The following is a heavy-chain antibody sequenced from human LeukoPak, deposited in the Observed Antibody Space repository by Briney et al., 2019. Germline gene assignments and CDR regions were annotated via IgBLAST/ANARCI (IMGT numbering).Heavy chain of an antibody. CDR2: IISFFGAA. V-gene: IGHV1-69*13. J-gene: IGHJ3*02. D-gene: IGHD2-2*01. CDR1: GYTFTGYY. Sequence: ASVKVSCKASGYTFTGYYMHWVRQAPGQGLEWMGGIISFFGAAHYIQKFQGRLTITADESTSTAYMELRSLRSDDTAVYYCARESTHQGYCSSTSCYSRVDAFDIWGQGTMVTVSS. CDR3: ARESTHQGYCSSTSCYSRVDAFDI.